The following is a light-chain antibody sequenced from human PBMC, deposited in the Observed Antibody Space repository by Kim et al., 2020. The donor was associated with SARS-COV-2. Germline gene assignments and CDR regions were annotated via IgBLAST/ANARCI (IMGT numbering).Light chain of an antibody. CDR2: GAS. CDR3: QQYGSSPRT. V-gene: IGKV3-20*01. J-gene: IGKJ2*01. CDR1: QSVSSSY. Sequence: SPAERATPTCSASQSVSSSYLAWYQQKPGQAPTLLIYGASSRATGIPDTCSGSGSGTDFTLTISRLQHEDFAVYYCQQYGSSPRTVGQGTKLEI.